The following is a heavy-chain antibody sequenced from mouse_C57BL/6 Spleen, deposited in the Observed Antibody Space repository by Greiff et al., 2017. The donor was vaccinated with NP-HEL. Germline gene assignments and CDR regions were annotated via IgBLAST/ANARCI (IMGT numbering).Heavy chain of an antibody. V-gene: IGHV5-16*01. Sequence: EVMLVESEGGLVQPGSSMKLSCTASGFTFSDYYMAWVRQVPEKGLEWVAYINYDSSSTYYLDPLKGRFTISRDNAKNILYLQMSSLKSEDTATYYCARWDDYDVLYAFDYWGQGTSVTVSS. CDR3: ARWDDYDVLYAFDY. D-gene: IGHD2-4*01. J-gene: IGHJ4*01. CDR2: INYDSSST. CDR1: GFTFSDYY.